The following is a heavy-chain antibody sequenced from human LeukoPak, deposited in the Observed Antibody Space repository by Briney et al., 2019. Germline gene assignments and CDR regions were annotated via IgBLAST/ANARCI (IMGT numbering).Heavy chain of an antibody. CDR3: ARALRGYSYGCDY. Sequence: GGSLRLSCAASGFTFSSYSMNWVRQAPGKGLEWVSSISSSSSYIYYADSVKGRFTISRDNAKNSLYLQMNSLRAEDTAVYYCARALRGYSYGCDYWGQGTLVTVSS. V-gene: IGHV3-21*01. J-gene: IGHJ4*02. CDR2: ISSSSSYI. D-gene: IGHD5-18*01. CDR1: GFTFSSYS.